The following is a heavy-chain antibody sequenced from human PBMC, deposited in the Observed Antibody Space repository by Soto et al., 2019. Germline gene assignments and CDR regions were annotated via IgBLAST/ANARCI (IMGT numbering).Heavy chain of an antibody. Sequence: GESLKISCETSGFPFSDYYMSWIRQAPGKGLEWLSYISSSATTIYYADSVKGRFTISRDNAKNSVYLQMNSLRAEDTAVYHCVREHVVTSGNYYLDVWGKGTRVTVSS. J-gene: IGHJ6*03. D-gene: IGHD2-21*02. CDR3: VREHVVTSGNYYLDV. V-gene: IGHV3-11*01. CDR2: ISSSATTI. CDR1: GFPFSDYY.